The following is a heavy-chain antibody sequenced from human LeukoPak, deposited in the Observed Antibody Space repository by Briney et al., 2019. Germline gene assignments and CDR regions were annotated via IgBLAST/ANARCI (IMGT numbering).Heavy chain of an antibody. J-gene: IGHJ4*02. CDR3: ARGLSYGGPFDY. D-gene: IGHD5-18*01. Sequence: SETLSLTCTVSGGSISSYYWSWIRQPPGKGLEWIGYIYYSGSTNYNPSLKSRVTISVDTSKNQFSLKLSSVTAADKAVYYCARGLSYGGPFDYWGQGTLVTVSS. CDR1: GGSISSYY. CDR2: IYYSGST. V-gene: IGHV4-59*01.